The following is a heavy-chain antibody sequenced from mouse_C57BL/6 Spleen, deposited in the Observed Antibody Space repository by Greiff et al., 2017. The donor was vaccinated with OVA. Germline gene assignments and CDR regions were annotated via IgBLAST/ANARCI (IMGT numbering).Heavy chain of an antibody. CDR3: ARLGYPAMDY. V-gene: IGHV1-52*01. Sequence: QVQLQQPGAQLVRPGSSVKLSCKASGYTFTSYWMHWVKQRPIQGLEWIGNIDPSDSETHYNQKFKDKATLTVDKSSSTAYMHLSSLTSEDSAVYYCARLGYPAMDYWGQGTSVTVSS. CDR2: IDPSDSET. CDR1: GYTFTSYW. D-gene: IGHD2-14*01. J-gene: IGHJ4*01.